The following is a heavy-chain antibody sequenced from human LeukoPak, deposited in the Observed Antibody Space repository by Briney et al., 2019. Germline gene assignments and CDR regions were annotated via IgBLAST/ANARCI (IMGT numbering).Heavy chain of an antibody. D-gene: IGHD3-10*01. CDR3: TGNYYGSGSYADFDY. CDR2: ISRRSTYI. V-gene: IGHV3-21*04. CDR1: GFTVSNHT. Sequence: GGSLRLSCAASGFTVSNHTINWVRQAPGKGLEWVSSISRRSTYIYYADSVKGRFTISKDNAKNSLYLQMDSLKTEDTAVYYCTGNYYGSGSYADFDYWGQGTLVTVSS. J-gene: IGHJ4*02.